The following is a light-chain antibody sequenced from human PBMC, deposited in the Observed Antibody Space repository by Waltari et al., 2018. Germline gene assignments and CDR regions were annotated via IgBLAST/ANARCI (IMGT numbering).Light chain of an antibody. CDR3: SSYAGSNNYVV. CDR1: SSDVGGYNY. V-gene: IGLV2-8*01. J-gene: IGLJ2*01. CDR2: EVS. Sequence: QSALTQPPSASGSPGQSVIISCTGTSSDVGGYNYVSWYQQHPGKAPKLMIYEVSKRSSGVPDRFSGSKSGNTASLTVSGLQAEDEADYYCSSYAGSNNYVVFGGGTKLTVL.